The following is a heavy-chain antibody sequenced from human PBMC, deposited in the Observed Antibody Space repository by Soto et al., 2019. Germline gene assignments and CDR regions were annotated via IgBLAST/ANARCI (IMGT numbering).Heavy chain of an antibody. CDR1: GFTFSSYA. J-gene: IGHJ6*02. D-gene: IGHD2-2*01. Sequence: GGSLRLSCAASGFTFSSYAMHWVRQAPGKGLEWVAVISYDGSNKYYADSVKGRFTISRDNSKNTLYLQMNSLRAEDTAVYYCARGPWCSSTSCYLGLYYYGMDVWGQGTTVTVSS. V-gene: IGHV3-30-3*01. CDR2: ISYDGSNK. CDR3: ARGPWCSSTSCYLGLYYYGMDV.